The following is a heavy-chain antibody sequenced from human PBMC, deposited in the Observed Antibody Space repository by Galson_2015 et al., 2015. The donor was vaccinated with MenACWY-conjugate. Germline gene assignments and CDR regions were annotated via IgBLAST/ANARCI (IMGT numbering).Heavy chain of an antibody. CDR1: GSPLNTHD. CDR2: INPSGGFT. CDR3: ARGLKGVAAAMDY. Sequence: SVKVSCKASGSPLNTHDVNWVRQPPGQGLEWMGVINPSGGFTTYAQKFQGTVTMTTDDSTSTVYMELRSLKSEDAAVYFCARGLKGVAAAMDYWGQGTVVTVSS. D-gene: IGHD6-13*01. V-gene: IGHV1-46*02. J-gene: IGHJ4*02.